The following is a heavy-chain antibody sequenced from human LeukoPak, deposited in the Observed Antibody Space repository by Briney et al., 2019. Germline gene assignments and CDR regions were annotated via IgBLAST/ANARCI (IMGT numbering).Heavy chain of an antibody. V-gene: IGHV3-33*01. D-gene: IGHD2-2*01. J-gene: IGHJ1*01. Sequence: GGSLRLSWAASGFTFSSYGMHWVRQAPGKGLEWVAVIWYDGSNKYYADSVKGRFTISRDNSKNTLYLQMNSLRAEDTAVYYCARDVNRYCSSTSCLGYFQHWGQGTLVTVSS. CDR1: GFTFSSYG. CDR2: IWYDGSNK. CDR3: ARDVNRYCSSTSCLGYFQH.